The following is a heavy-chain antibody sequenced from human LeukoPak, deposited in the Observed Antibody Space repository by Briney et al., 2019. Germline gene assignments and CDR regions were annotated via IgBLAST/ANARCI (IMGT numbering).Heavy chain of an antibody. D-gene: IGHD3-22*01. CDR3: ARGMNYDSSGYYYRVYFDY. CDR1: GFTFSSYW. J-gene: IGHJ4*02. Sequence: PGGSLRLSCAASGFTFSSYWMSWVRQAPGKGLEWVANIKQDGSEKYYVDSVKGRFTISRDNAKNSPYLQMNSLRAEDTAVYYCARGMNYDSSGYYYRVYFDYWGQGTLVTVSS. V-gene: IGHV3-7*01. CDR2: IKQDGSEK.